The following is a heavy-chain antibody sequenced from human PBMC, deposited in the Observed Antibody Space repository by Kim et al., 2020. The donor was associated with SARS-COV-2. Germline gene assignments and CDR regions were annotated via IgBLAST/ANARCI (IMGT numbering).Heavy chain of an antibody. V-gene: IGHV4-39*01. CDR2: IYYSGST. Sequence: SETLSLTCTVSGGSISSSSYYWGWIRQPPGKGLEWIGSIYYSGSTYYNPSLKSRVTISVDTSKNQFSLKLSSVTAADTAVYYCAAPSIAAPLVAFDIWGQGTMVTVSS. D-gene: IGHD6-6*01. J-gene: IGHJ3*02. CDR1: GGSISSSSYY. CDR3: AAPSIAAPLVAFDI.